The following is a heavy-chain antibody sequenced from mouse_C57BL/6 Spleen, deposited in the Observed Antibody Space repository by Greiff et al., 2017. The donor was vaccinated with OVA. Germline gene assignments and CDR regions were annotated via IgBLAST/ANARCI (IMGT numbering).Heavy chain of an antibody. J-gene: IGHJ4*01. CDR2: IYPGSGNT. CDR1: GYTFTDYY. D-gene: IGHD1-1*01. CDR3: ARPTTGAMDY. Sequence: VQLQQSGAELVRPGASVKLSCKASGYTFTDYYINWVKQRPGQGLEWIARIYPGSGNTYYNEKFKGKATLTAEKSSSTAYMQLSSLTSEDSAVYFCARPTTGAMDYWGQGTSVTVSS. V-gene: IGHV1-76*01.